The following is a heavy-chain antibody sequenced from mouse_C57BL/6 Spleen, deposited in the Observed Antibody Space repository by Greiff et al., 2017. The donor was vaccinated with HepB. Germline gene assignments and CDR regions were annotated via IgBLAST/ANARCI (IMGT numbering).Heavy chain of an antibody. V-gene: IGHV7-3*01. CDR2: IRNKANGYTT. D-gene: IGHD4-1*01. CDR3: ARSANWDSYWYFDV. CDR1: GFTFTDYY. Sequence: KLMESGGGLVQPGGSLSLSCAASGFTFTDYYMSWVRQPPGKALEWLGFIRNKANGYTTEYSASVKGRFTISRDNSQSILYLQMNALRAEDSATYYCARSANWDSYWYFDVWGTGTTVTVSS. J-gene: IGHJ1*03.